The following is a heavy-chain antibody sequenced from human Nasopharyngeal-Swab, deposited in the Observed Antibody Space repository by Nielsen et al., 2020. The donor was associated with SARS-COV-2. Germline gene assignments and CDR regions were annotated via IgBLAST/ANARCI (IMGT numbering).Heavy chain of an antibody. CDR2: ILQSGSA. CDR1: GGSISSSNW. D-gene: IGHD3-22*01. V-gene: IGHV4-4*02. J-gene: IGHJ4*02. CDR3: ARYCDTATCWGVFDY. Sequence: GSLRLSCAVPGGSISSSNWWGWVRQPPGKGLEWIGEILQSGSANYNPSLKSRVTISVDRSKNQLSLDMSSVTAADTAVYYCARYCDTATCWGVFDYWGQGTLVSVSS.